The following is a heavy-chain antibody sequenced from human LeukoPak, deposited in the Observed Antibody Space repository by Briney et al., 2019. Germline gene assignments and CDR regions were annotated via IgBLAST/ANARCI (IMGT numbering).Heavy chain of an antibody. V-gene: IGHV4-34*01. Sequence: PSETLSLTRAVYGGSFSGYYWSWIRQPPGKGLEWIGEINHSGSTNYNPSLKSRVTISVDTSKNQFSLKLSSVTAANTAVYYCARLVGAAGTNWFDPWGQGTLVTVSS. CDR1: GGSFSGYY. D-gene: IGHD6-13*01. J-gene: IGHJ5*02. CDR3: ARLVGAAGTNWFDP. CDR2: INHSGST.